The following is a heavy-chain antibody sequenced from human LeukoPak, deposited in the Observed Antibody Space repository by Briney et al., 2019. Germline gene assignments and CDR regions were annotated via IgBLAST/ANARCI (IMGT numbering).Heavy chain of an antibody. CDR2: IYYSGCN. Sequence: PSETLSLICTVSGGSISCYYWSWIRQPPGKGLEWIWYIYYSGCNNYNPFLGGRVTILVSTSQNQFSLKMNSVNGADQGVYYCGSTNYKPSLKGGVTISVDTSKNQCILKLTFVNAADTAVYYCARDGVSFESGDYVSGFDYWGQGTLVTVSS. CDR1: GGSISCYY. D-gene: IGHD3-10*01. CDR3: GSTNYKPSLKGGVTISVDTSKNQCILKLTFVNAADTAVYYCARDGVSFESGDYVSGFDY. J-gene: IGHJ4*02. V-gene: IGHV4-59*01.